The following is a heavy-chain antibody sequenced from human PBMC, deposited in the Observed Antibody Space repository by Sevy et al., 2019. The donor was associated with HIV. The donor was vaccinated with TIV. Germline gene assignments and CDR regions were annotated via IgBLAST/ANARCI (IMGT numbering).Heavy chain of an antibody. J-gene: IGHJ5*02. V-gene: IGHV4-39*01. Sequence: SETLSLTCTVSGGSISSSSYYWGWIRQPAGKGLEWIGSIYYSGSTYYNPSLKSRVTISVDTSKNQFSLKLSSVTAADTAVYYCARRYFDWLSGSYWFDPWGQGTLVTVSS. CDR1: GGSISSSSYY. D-gene: IGHD3-9*01. CDR2: IYYSGST. CDR3: ARRYFDWLSGSYWFDP.